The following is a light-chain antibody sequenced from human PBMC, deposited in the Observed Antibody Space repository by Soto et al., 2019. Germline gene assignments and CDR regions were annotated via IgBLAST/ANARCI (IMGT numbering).Light chain of an antibody. Sequence: DIQMTQSPSTLSASVGDRVTITCRASQSINSWLAWYQQKPGKAPNLLISDASSLESGVPSRFSGSGSGTEFTLTISSLPPGDFATYYCQQYNYYPYTFGQGTKLEIK. CDR1: QSINSW. CDR2: DAS. J-gene: IGKJ2*01. CDR3: QQYNYYPYT. V-gene: IGKV1-5*01.